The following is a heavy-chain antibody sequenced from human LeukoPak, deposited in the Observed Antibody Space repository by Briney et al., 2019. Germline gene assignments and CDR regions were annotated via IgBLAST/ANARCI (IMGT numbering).Heavy chain of an antibody. CDR3: ATWAFYHDLDV. J-gene: IGHJ6*02. Sequence: GGPLRLSCAASGMNFERYAMHWVRQRPGKGLEWVGVISADGKADHADAVKGRFTVSRDNSKDSLSLQMSSLRDEDTALYYCATWAFYHDLDVWGQGTTVIVSS. CDR2: ISADGKA. CDR1: GMNFERYA. V-gene: IGHV3-43*02. D-gene: IGHD1-26*01.